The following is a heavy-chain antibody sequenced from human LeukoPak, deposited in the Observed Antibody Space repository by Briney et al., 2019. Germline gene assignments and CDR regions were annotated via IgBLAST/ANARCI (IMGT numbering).Heavy chain of an antibody. V-gene: IGHV3-7*01. J-gene: IGHJ6*02. CDR2: MKQDGSEQ. Sequence: GGSLRLSCAASGFTFSSYWMSWVRQAPGKGLEWVAHMKQDGSEQYYVDSVKGRFTISRDNAKNSLYLQMNSLRAEDTAVFYCARNTITGYYYGMDVWGQGTTVTVSS. CDR1: GFTFSSYW. CDR3: ARNTITGYYYGMDV. D-gene: IGHD3-10*01.